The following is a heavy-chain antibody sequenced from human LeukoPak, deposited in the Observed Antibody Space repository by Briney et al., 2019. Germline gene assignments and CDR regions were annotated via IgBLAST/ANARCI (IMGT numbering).Heavy chain of an antibody. J-gene: IGHJ4*02. CDR3: AKDKRMGIAAAGLFDY. CDR1: GGSISSYY. CDR2: IYTSGST. V-gene: IGHV4-4*07. D-gene: IGHD6-13*01. Sequence: PSETLSLTCTVSGGSISSYYWSWIRQPAGKGLEWIGRIYTSGSTNYNPFLKSRVTMSVDTSKNQFSLKLSSVTAADTALYYCAKDKRMGIAAAGLFDYWGQGTLVTASS.